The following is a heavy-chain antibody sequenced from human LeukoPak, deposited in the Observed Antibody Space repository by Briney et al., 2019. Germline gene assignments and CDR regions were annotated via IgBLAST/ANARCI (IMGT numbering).Heavy chain of an antibody. CDR3: ARLNSSLYVN. V-gene: IGHV4-38-2*02. Sequence: PSKTLSLTCTVSGYSISSGYYWGWIRQPPGKGLEWIGSIYHSGSTYYNPSLKSRVTISVDTSKNQFSLKLSSVTAADTAVYYCARLNSSLYVNWGQGTLVTVSS. D-gene: IGHD3-16*01. J-gene: IGHJ4*02. CDR1: GYSISSGYY. CDR2: IYHSGST.